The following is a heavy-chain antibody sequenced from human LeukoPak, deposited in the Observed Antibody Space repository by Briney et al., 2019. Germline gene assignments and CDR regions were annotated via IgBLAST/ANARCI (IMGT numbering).Heavy chain of an antibody. Sequence: SVKVSCKASGGTFSSYAISWVRQAPGQGLEWMGGIIPIFGTANYAQKFQGRVTITADESTSTAYMELSSLRSDDTAVYYCARAGAEVTTHFDLWGQGTLVTVSS. V-gene: IGHV1-69*13. CDR1: GGTFSSYA. CDR3: ARAGAEVTTHFDL. J-gene: IGHJ4*02. CDR2: IIPIFGTA. D-gene: IGHD4-11*01.